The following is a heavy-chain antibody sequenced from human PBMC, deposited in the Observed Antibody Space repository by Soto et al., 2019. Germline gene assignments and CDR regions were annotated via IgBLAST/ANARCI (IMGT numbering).Heavy chain of an antibody. D-gene: IGHD6-13*01. CDR1: GFTVSSNY. CDR2: IYSGGST. Sequence: GGSLRLSCAASGFTVSSNYMSWVRQAPGKGLEWVPVIYSGGSTYYADSVKGRFTISRDNSKNTLYLQMNSLRAEDTAVYYCAAYSSSWYYYYYGMDVWGQGTTVTVSS. J-gene: IGHJ6*02. V-gene: IGHV3-53*01. CDR3: AAYSSSWYYYYYGMDV.